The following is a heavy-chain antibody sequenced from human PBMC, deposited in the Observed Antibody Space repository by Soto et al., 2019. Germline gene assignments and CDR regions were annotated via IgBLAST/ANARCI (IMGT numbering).Heavy chain of an antibody. D-gene: IGHD2-15*01. J-gene: IGHJ3*02. CDR2: IDTNGGT. V-gene: IGHV3-13*01. CDR1: GFTFSGYA. Sequence: EVQLVESGGGFVQPGGSLRLSCAASGFTFSGYAMHWVRQPAGKGLEWVSAIDTNGGTYYPDSVKGRFTISGENAKTSLYLQMNSLGVEDTAVYYCAREGQMPYSWDHVDMWGQGTMVTVSS. CDR3: AREGQMPYSWDHVDM.